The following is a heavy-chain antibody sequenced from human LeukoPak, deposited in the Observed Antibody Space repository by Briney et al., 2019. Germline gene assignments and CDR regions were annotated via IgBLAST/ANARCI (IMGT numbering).Heavy chain of an antibody. J-gene: IGHJ5*02. D-gene: IGHD1-14*01. Sequence: GGSLRLSCAASGFTFSSYEMNWVRQAPGKGLEWVSYISSSGSTIYYADSVKGRFTISRDNSKNTLYLQMNSLRAEDTAVYYCANENPDWFDPWGQGTLVTVSS. V-gene: IGHV3-48*03. CDR1: GFTFSSYE. CDR3: ANENPDWFDP. CDR2: ISSSGSTI.